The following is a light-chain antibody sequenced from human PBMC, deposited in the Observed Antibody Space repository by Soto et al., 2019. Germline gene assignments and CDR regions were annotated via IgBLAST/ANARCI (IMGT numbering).Light chain of an antibody. J-gene: IGKJ1*01. CDR3: QQCDTSRTWT. CDR2: DAS. CDR1: QSVSSY. Sequence: EIVLTQSPATLSLSPGERATLSCRASQSVSSYLAWYQQKPGQAPRLLIYDASNRATGIPARFSGSGSGTDFTLTISRLEPEDFAVYYCQQCDTSRTWTLGQGTKVDIK. V-gene: IGKV3-11*01.